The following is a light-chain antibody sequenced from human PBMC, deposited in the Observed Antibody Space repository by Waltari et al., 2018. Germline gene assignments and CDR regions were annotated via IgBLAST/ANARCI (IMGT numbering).Light chain of an antibody. CDR1: SSDVGGYNS. CDR3: SSFTSSITRV. J-gene: IGLJ1*01. V-gene: IGLV2-14*01. CDR2: EVS. Sequence: QSALTQPASVSGSPGQSITISCTGTSSDVGGYNSVAWYQQHSGKAPKLMSYEVSHRPSGVSNRFSGSKSGNTASLTISGLQAEDEADYYCSSFTSSITRVFGTGTKVTVL.